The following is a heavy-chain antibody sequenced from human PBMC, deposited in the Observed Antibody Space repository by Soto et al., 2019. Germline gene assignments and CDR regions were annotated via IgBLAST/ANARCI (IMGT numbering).Heavy chain of an antibody. V-gene: IGHV3-33*01. D-gene: IGHD3-22*01. CDR3: ARAHTMMILDRFDP. CDR1: GFKFRNYA. J-gene: IGHJ5*02. CDR2: IWFDGSKK. Sequence: RLSCAASGFKFRNYAIHWVRQAPGKGLEWLAVIWFDGSKKYYADSVKGRFTISRDNSKNTAYLDMNSLTADDSGVFYCARAHTMMILDRFDPWGHGTLVTVSS.